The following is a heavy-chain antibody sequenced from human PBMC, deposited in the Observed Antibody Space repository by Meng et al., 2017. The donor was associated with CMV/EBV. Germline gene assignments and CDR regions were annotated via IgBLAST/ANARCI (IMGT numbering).Heavy chain of an antibody. CDR1: GGSISSSSYY. Sequence: SETLSLTCTVSGGSISSSSYYWGWIRQPPGKGLEWIGEIYHSGSTNYNPSLKSRVTISVDKSKNQFSLKLSSVTAADTAVYYCARSSRSIPYYGMDVWGQGTTVTVSS. V-gene: IGHV4-39*07. CDR3: ARSSRSIPYYGMDV. CDR2: IYHSGST. D-gene: IGHD2-21*01. J-gene: IGHJ6*02.